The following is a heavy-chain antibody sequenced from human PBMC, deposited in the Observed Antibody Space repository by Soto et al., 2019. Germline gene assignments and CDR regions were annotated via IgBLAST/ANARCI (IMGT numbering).Heavy chain of an antibody. CDR2: IYYSGST. V-gene: IGHV4-39*01. Sequence: SETLSLSCTVSGGSISSSSYYWGWIRQPPGKGLEWIGSIYYSGSTYYNPSLKSRVTISVDTSKNQFSLKLSSVTAADTAVYYCAGAWSGYYVFDYWGQGTLVTVSS. J-gene: IGHJ4*02. D-gene: IGHD3-3*01. CDR1: GGSISSSSYY. CDR3: AGAWSGYYVFDY.